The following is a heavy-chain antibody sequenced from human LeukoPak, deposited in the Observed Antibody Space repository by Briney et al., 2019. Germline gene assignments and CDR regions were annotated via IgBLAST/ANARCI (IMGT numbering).Heavy chain of an antibody. D-gene: IGHD3-10*01. J-gene: IGHJ5*02. CDR1: GFTFSSYW. CDR3: ARGLRDYYGSGSRLGGENWFDP. CDR2: IKQDGSEK. Sequence: PGGSLRLSCAASGFTFSSYWMSWVRQAPGKGLEWVANIKQDGSEKYYVDSVKGRFTISRDNAKNSLYLQMNSLRAEDTAVYYCARGLRDYYGSGSRLGGENWFDPWGQGTLVTVSS. V-gene: IGHV3-7*01.